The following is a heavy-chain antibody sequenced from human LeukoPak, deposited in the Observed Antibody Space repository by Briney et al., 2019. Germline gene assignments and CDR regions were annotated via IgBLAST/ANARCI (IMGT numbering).Heavy chain of an antibody. V-gene: IGHV2-70*11. CDR3: ARHPTYDSGSYFDY. J-gene: IGHJ4*02. CDR2: LDWDDVK. D-gene: IGHD3-10*01. CDR1: CFSLSTRGMC. Sequence: SGPALVKPTQTLTPACTFSCFSLSTRGMCVSWIRQPPAKALEWLARLDWDDVKHYSPSLKTRLTVSKHPSTTQVVLTVTIMDPVDTATHYSARHPTYDSGSYFDYWGQGTLVTVSS.